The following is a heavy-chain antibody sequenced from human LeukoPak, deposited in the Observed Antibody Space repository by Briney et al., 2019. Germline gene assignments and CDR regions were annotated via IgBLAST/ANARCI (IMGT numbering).Heavy chain of an antibody. V-gene: IGHV3-30*18. D-gene: IGHD6-19*01. CDR3: AKDPIAVAGNNYYGMDV. CDR1: GFTFSSYG. CDR2: ISSDGSNK. Sequence: GGSLILSCAASGFTFSSYGMYWVRQAPGKGLEWVAVISSDGSNKYYADSVKGRFTISRDNSKNTLYLQMNSLRAEDTAVYYCAKDPIAVAGNNYYGMDVWGQGTTVSVSS. J-gene: IGHJ6*02.